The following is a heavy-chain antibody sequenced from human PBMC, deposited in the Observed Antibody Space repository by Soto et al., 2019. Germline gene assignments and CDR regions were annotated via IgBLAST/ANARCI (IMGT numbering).Heavy chain of an antibody. CDR1: GFSLSTSGVG. V-gene: IGHV2-5*02. D-gene: IGHD3-10*01. J-gene: IGHJ4*02. CDR2: IYWDDDK. CDR3: AHHPYYGLAPYSFDY. Sequence: QITLKESGPTLVKPTQTLTLTCTFSGFSLSTSGVGVGWIRQPPGKALEWLAGIYWDDDKRSSSSLKSRLTITKDTSKNQVVLTMTNMDPVDTATYYCAHHPYYGLAPYSFDYWGQGILVTVSS.